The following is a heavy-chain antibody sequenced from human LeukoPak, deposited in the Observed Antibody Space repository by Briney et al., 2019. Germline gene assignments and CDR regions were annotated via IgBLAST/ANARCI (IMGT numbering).Heavy chain of an antibody. V-gene: IGHV5-51*01. CDR3: ARRLLRDAFHI. Sequence: GESLKISCEASCYTFTTYWIAWVRHMPGQGLEWLGIIHPGDSETRYSPSFQGQVTISADKSISTAYLQWSSLKASDTAMYYCARRLLRDAFHIWGPGTMVTVSS. J-gene: IGHJ3*02. CDR1: CYTFTTYW. CDR2: IHPGDSET. D-gene: IGHD3-3*01.